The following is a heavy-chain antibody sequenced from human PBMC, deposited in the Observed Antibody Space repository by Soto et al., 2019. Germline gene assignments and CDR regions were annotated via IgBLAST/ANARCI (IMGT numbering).Heavy chain of an antibody. CDR2: ISYDGSNK. CDR3: ARGDREDIAVVVGARPGEYGVDV. Sequence: QVQLVESGGGVVQPGRSLRLSCAASGFTFRSYAMHWVRQAPGKGLECVAVISYDGSNKFNRDSVKGRFTISRDNSKNTLYMQINSLRYEDTAVYYCARGDREDIAVVVGARPGEYGVDVWGQGTTGTVSS. V-gene: IGHV3-30-3*01. D-gene: IGHD2-15*01. CDR1: GFTFRSYA. J-gene: IGHJ6*02.